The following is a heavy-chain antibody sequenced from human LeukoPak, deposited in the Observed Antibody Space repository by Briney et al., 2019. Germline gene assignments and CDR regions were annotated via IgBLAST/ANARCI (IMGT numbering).Heavy chain of an antibody. CDR1: GGAISTYY. Sequence: SETLSLTCTVSGGAISTYYWSWIRQTPGMGLEWIGYIYYTGSTNYNPSLKSRVTISVDASKNQFSLKLSSVTAADTAVYYCARSHYVGYFDYWGQGTLVTVSS. CDR3: ARSHYVGYFDY. CDR2: IYYTGST. D-gene: IGHD4-23*01. J-gene: IGHJ4*02. V-gene: IGHV4-59*12.